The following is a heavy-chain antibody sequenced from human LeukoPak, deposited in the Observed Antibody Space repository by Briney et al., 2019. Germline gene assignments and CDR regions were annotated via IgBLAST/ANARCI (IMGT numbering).Heavy chain of an antibody. D-gene: IGHD3-10*01. V-gene: IGHV1-2*02. CDR1: VYTFTGYY. CDR3: SSLGFRELSFDI. CDR2: INPNSGGT. J-gene: IGHJ3*02. Sequence: GASVKVSCKASVYTFTGYYMHWVRQAPGQGLEWMGWINPNSGGTNYAQKFQGRVTMTRDTSISTAYMELSRLRSDDKPVYYCSSLGFRELSFDIWGQGTMVTVSS.